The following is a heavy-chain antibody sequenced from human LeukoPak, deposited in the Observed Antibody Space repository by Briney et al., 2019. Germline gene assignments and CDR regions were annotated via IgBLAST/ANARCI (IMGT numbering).Heavy chain of an antibody. Sequence: GESLKISCNGSGYXFTNYWICWVRQMPGKGLEWMGIISPGDSDTRYSPSFQGQVTISADKSISTAYLQWSSLKASDTAMYYCARHYGGGEYYYGMDVWGQGTTVTVAS. CDR1: GYXFTNYW. V-gene: IGHV5-51*01. D-gene: IGHD2-21*01. CDR3: ARHYGGGEYYYGMDV. J-gene: IGHJ6*02. CDR2: ISPGDSDT.